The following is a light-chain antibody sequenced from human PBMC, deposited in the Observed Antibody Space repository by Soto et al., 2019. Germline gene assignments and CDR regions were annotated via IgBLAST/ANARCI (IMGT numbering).Light chain of an antibody. CDR1: QGISSA. J-gene: IGKJ2*02. CDR3: QQFNNYPWT. Sequence: AIQLTQSPSSLSASVGDRVTITCRASQGISSALAWYQQKPGKAPELLIYDASSLESGVPSRFSGSGSGTDFTLTISSLQPEDFATYSCQQFNNYPWTFGQGTKLEIK. CDR2: DAS. V-gene: IGKV1D-13*01.